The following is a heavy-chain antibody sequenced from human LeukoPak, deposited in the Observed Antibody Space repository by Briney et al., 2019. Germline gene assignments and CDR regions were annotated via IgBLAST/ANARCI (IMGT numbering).Heavy chain of an antibody. CDR2: IYYSGST. V-gene: IGHV4-31*03. CDR1: GGSISSGCYY. CDR3: ARESFIAAAVQAFDI. J-gene: IGHJ3*02. Sequence: SQTLSLTCTVSGGSISSGCYYWSWLRQHPGKGPEWIGYIYYSGSTYYNPSLKSRVTISVDTSKNQFSLKLSSVTAADTAVYYCARESFIAAAVQAFDIWGQGTMVTVSS. D-gene: IGHD6-13*01.